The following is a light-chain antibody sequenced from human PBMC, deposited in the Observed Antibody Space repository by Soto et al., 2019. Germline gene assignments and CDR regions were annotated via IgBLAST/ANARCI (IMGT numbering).Light chain of an antibody. CDR3: QSYDSSRSVV. V-gene: IGLV1-40*01. J-gene: IGLJ2*01. CDR1: SSNIGAGYD. Sequence: QSVLTQPPSVSGAPGQRVTISCTGSSSNIGAGYDVHWYQQLPGTAPKLLIYGNSNRPSGVPERFSGSKSGTSASLAITGLQAEDEADYYCQSYDSSRSVVFGGGTKLTVL. CDR2: GNS.